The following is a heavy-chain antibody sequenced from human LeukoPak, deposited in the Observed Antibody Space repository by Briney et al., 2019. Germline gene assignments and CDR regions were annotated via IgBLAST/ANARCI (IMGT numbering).Heavy chain of an antibody. CDR3: ARDLAGGMDV. CDR2: ISSSGSTI. V-gene: IGHV3-48*03. J-gene: IGHJ6*02. Sequence: GGSLRLPCAASGFTFSSYAMSWVRQAPGKGLEWVSYISSSGSTIYYADSVKGRFTISRDNAKNSLYLQMNSLRAEDTAVYYCARDLAGGMDVWGQGTTVTVSS. CDR1: GFTFSSYA.